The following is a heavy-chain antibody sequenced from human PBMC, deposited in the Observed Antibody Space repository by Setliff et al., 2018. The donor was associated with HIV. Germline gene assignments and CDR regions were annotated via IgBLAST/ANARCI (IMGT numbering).Heavy chain of an antibody. CDR3: ASGSGYCRNGVCYIGVHKNPDKYYFDY. CDR2: SIPLFGTV. D-gene: IGHD2-8*01. CDR1: GDIFSNSA. Sequence: SVKVSCKASGDIFSNSAPTWVRQAPGQGLEWMGGSIPLFGTVTYAQRFQGRVTITTDELMTTAYMELTSLRSEDTAVYYCASGSGYCRNGVCYIGVHKNPDKYYFDYWGQGTLVTVSS. V-gene: IGHV1-69*05. J-gene: IGHJ4*02.